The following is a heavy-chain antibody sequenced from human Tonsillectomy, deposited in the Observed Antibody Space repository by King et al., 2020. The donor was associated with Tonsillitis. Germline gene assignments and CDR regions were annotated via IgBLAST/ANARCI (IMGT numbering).Heavy chain of an antibody. CDR3: AKDRQAYVWGSYRFDY. V-gene: IGHV3-23*04. D-gene: IGHD3-16*02. Sequence: VQLVESGGGLVQPGGSLRLSCAASGFTFSSYAMSWVRQAPGKGLELVSAISGSGGSTYYAAPVKGRFTISRDNSKNTLYLQMNSLRAEDTAVYYCAKDRQAYVWGSYRFDYWGQGTLVTVSS. CDR2: ISGSGGST. J-gene: IGHJ4*02. CDR1: GFTFSSYA.